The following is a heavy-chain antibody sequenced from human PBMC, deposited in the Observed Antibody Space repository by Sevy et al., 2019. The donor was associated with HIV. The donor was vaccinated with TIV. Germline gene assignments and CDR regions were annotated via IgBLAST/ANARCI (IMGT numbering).Heavy chain of an antibody. D-gene: IGHD2-15*01. CDR1: GFTFSNYA. J-gene: IGHJ6*02. CDR2: ISYDGSNK. V-gene: IGHV3-30-3*01. CDR3: ARETLGSYYYYGMDV. Sequence: GGSLRLSCAASGFTFSNYAMHWVRQAPGKGLEWVAVISYDGSNKYYADSVKGRFTISRDNSKNTLYLQMNSLRAEDTAVYYCARETLGSYYYYGMDVWGQGTTVTVSS.